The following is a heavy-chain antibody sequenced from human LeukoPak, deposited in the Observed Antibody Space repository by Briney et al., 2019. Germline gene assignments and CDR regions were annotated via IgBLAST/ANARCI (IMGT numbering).Heavy chain of an antibody. CDR3: ARGPGTTTGWFDP. CDR1: GGSFSGYY. CDR2: INHSGST. V-gene: IGHV4-34*01. J-gene: IGHJ5*02. Sequence: SETLSLTCAVYGGSFSGYYWSWIRQPPGKGLEWIGEINHSGSTNYNPSLKSRVTISVDTSKNQFSLKLSSVTAADTAVYYCARGPGTTTGWFDPWGQGTLVTVSS. D-gene: IGHD1-1*01.